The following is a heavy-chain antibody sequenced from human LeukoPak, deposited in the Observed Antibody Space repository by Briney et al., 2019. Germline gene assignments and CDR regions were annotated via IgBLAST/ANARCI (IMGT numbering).Heavy chain of an antibody. CDR3: ATTYTTGWSKPFDY. V-gene: IGHV3-30*01. Sequence: PGGSLRLSRAASGFTFSSYAVHWVRQAPGRGLEWVAGISYGGSNKYHAESVKGRFTISRDNSKNTLYLQMNSLRDEDTAIYYCATTYTTGWSKPFDYWGQGTLVTVSS. CDR2: ISYGGSNK. CDR1: GFTFSSYA. D-gene: IGHD6-19*01. J-gene: IGHJ4*02.